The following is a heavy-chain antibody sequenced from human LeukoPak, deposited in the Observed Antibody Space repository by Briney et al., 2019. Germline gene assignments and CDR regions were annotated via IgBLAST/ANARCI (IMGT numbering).Heavy chain of an antibody. V-gene: IGHV1-46*01. Sequence: GASVKVSCKASGYTFTSYYMHWMRQAPGQGLEWMGIINPSGGSTSYAQKFQGRVTMTRDMSTSTVYMELSSLRSEDTAVYYCAREPTTLVVVAAPFDYWGQGTLVTVSS. CDR2: INPSGGST. CDR1: GYTFTSYY. J-gene: IGHJ4*02. D-gene: IGHD2-15*01. CDR3: AREPTTLVVVAAPFDY.